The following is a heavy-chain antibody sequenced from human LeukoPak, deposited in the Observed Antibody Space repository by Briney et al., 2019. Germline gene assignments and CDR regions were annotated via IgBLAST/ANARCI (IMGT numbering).Heavy chain of an antibody. CDR3: AKDRYCTSSSCPIDY. V-gene: IGHV3-9*01. CDR1: GFTFDDYA. CDR2: ISSNSDDI. J-gene: IGHJ4*02. D-gene: IGHD2-15*01. Sequence: PGGSLRLSCAASGFTFDDYAMHWVRHAPGKGLEWVAGISSNSDDIGYVDSVKGRFTISRDSAKKSLYLQMNSLRPEDTALYYCAKDRYCTSSSCPIDYWGRGTLVTVSS.